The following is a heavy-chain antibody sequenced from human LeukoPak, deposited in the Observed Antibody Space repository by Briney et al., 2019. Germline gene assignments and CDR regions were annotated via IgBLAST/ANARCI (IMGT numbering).Heavy chain of an antibody. CDR1: GESVSRNDAA. J-gene: IGHJ5*02. CDR2: TYYRSQWYS. Sequence: SQTLSLTCAISGESVSRNDAAWSWIRQSPSRGLEWLGMTYYRSQWYSEYAVSVKSRISINADTSKNQISLQLNSVTPEDTAVYYCSRDLWPVAPHWFDPWGQGSLVTVSS. D-gene: IGHD2-15*01. CDR3: SRDLWPVAPHWFDP. V-gene: IGHV6-1*01.